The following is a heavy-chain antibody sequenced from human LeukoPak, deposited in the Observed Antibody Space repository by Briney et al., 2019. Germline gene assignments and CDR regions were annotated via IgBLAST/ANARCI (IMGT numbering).Heavy chain of an antibody. V-gene: IGHV3-49*04. CDR2: IRSRAYGATT. Sequence: GRSLRLSCRGYGFIFGDHAMSWVRRPPGKGVEGVGFIRSRAYGATTEYAASVEGRFIISRDDSKGIAYLEMNSLETDDTALYYCARGPILLWIHNGMDVWGQGTTVIVSS. J-gene: IGHJ6*02. CDR3: ARGPILLWIHNGMDV. CDR1: GFIFGDHA. D-gene: IGHD3-10*01.